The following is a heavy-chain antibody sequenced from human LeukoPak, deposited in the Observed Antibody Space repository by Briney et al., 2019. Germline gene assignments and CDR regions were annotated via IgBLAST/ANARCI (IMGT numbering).Heavy chain of an antibody. CDR3: ASGPGLDY. CDR1: GFNFNIYS. Sequence: GGSLRLSCEVSGFNFNIYSMNWVRQAPGKGLEWISYISIEGNSVYYADSVEGRFTISRDNGKSSLYLQMRSLRAEDTAVYYCASGPGLDYWGQGTLVTVSS. CDR2: ISIEGNSV. J-gene: IGHJ4*02. V-gene: IGHV3-48*01.